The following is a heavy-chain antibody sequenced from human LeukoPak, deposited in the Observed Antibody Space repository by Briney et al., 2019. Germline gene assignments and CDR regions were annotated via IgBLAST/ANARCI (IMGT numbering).Heavy chain of an antibody. CDR2: IYYSGST. Sequence: PSETLSLTCTVSGGSISSYYWSCIRQPPGKGLEWFGYIYYSGSTNYNPSLKSRVTISVDTSKNQFSLKLSSVTAADTAVYYCARGGFISGYDYNGFDPWGQEPWSPSPQ. D-gene: IGHD5-12*01. CDR3: ARGGFISGYDYNGFDP. CDR1: GGSISSYY. J-gene: IGHJ5*02. V-gene: IGHV4-59*01.